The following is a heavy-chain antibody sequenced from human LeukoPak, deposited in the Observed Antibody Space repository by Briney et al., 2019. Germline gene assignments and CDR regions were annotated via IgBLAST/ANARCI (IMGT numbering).Heavy chain of an antibody. CDR1: GGSISCYY. CDR2: IYSSGST. J-gene: IGHJ4*02. Sequence: SDTLSLTCTVSGGSISCYYWSWIPQPAGKGLVWIGRIYSSGSTSYNPSLNSRVTISIDRSKNQFSLKLSSVTAADTAVYFCARVYSSGWSFFDYWGQGTLVTVSS. V-gene: IGHV4-4*07. D-gene: IGHD6-19*01. CDR3: ARVYSSGWSFFDY.